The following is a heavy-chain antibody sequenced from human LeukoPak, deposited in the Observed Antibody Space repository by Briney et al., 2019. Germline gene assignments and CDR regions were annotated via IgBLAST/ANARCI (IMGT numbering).Heavy chain of an antibody. D-gene: IGHD2-21*02. CDR3: ARDGRPYCGCDCYLDY. CDR2: ISPYYGNT. Sequence: ASVKVSCKASGYTFTSYALSWVRQAPGQGLEWMGWISPYYGNTNSAQKFQGRVTITTDTSKGTAYTELRSLRSDETAAYYCARDGRPYCGCDCYLDYWGPGTLVNGSS. V-gene: IGHV1-18*04. J-gene: IGHJ4*03. CDR1: GYTFTSYA.